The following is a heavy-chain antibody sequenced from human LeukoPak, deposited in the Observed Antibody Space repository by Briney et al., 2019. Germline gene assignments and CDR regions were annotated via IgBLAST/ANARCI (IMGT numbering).Heavy chain of an antibody. CDR1: GGTFSSYA. CDR3: AADDPKYSSSWDWFDP. D-gene: IGHD6-13*01. J-gene: IGHJ5*02. CDR2: IIPIFGTA. Sequence: SVKVSCKASGGTFSSYAISWVRQAPGQGLEWMGGIIPIFGTANYAQKFQGRVTITADESTSTAYMELSSLRSEDTAVYYCAADDPKYSSSWDWFDPWGQGTLVTVSS. V-gene: IGHV1-69*13.